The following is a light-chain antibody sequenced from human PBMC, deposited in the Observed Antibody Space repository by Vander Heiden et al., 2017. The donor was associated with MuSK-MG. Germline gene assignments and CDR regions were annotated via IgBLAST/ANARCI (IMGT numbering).Light chain of an antibody. CDR1: STDVGGINY. V-gene: IGLV2-8*01. J-gene: IGLJ2*01. Sequence: SALTQPPSATGSPGQSVPSSCTGPSTDVGGINYVPWFQRRPGKDPKPTISEVSTRPAGVPDRFSGSKSGNTASLTFSGRQAEDVADYYGSSYAGSNNVVFGGGTKLTVL. CDR3: SSYAGSNNVV. CDR2: EVS.